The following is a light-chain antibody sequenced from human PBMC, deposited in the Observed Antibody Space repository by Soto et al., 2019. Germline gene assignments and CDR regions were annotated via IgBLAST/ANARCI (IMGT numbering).Light chain of an antibody. Sequence: IVMTQSPLSLPVTPGEPASISCRSSQNLLHSDGFNYLDWYLQKPGQSPQLLIFLGSYRASGVPDRFSGSGSGTDFALRISRVEAEDVGVYYCMQAIQTRTFGPGIKVDX. J-gene: IGKJ1*01. CDR1: QNLLHSDGFNY. V-gene: IGKV2-28*01. CDR2: LGS. CDR3: MQAIQTRT.